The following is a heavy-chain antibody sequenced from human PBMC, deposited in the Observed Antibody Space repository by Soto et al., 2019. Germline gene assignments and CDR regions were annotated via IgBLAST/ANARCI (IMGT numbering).Heavy chain of an antibody. D-gene: IGHD6-19*01. Sequence: AETLSLTCTVSGGSISSYYWSWIRQPPGKGLEWIGYIYYSGSTNYNPSLKSRVTISVDTSKNQFSLKLSSVTAADTAVYYCARDAFAVAGISWFDPWGQGTLVTVSS. J-gene: IGHJ5*02. CDR2: IYYSGST. V-gene: IGHV4-59*01. CDR1: GGSISSYY. CDR3: ARDAFAVAGISWFDP.